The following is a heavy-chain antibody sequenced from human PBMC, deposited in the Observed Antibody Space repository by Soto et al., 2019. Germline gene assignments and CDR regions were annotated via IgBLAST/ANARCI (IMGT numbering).Heavy chain of an antibody. Sequence: EVQLVESGGGLVKPGGSLRLSCAASGFTFSNAWMNWVRQAPGKGLEWVGSIRSNADGGTADYAAPVKGRFTFSRDDSQNTLFLQMNSLKTEDTAVYFCTTSISGLVTGHWGQGTLVTVSS. V-gene: IGHV3-15*07. CDR1: GFTFSNAW. CDR2: IRSNADGGTA. D-gene: IGHD3-3*01. CDR3: TTSISGLVTGH. J-gene: IGHJ4*02.